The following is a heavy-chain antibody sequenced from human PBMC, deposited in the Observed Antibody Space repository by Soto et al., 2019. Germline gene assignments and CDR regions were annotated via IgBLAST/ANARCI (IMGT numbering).Heavy chain of an antibody. J-gene: IGHJ6*02. CDR1: GGSISSSSYY. CDR3: ARHEGIAARQGQPHYYYYGMDV. CDR2: IYYSGST. V-gene: IGHV4-39*01. D-gene: IGHD6-6*01. Sequence: SETLSLTCTVSGGSISSSSYYWGWIRQPPGKGLEWIGSIYYSGSTYYNPSLKSRVTISVDTSKNQFSLKLSSVTAADTAVYYCARHEGIAARQGQPHYYYYGMDVWGQGTTVTVSS.